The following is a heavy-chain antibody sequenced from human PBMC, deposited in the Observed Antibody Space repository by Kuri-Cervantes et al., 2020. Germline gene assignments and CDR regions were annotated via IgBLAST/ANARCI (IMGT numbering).Heavy chain of an antibody. V-gene: IGHV3-21*03. J-gene: IGHJ3*02. D-gene: IGHD3-16*01. Sequence: GESLKISCTASGFTFSNVWVYWVRQAPGKGLDWVSSINSDNTYIHYTNSVKGRFTISRDNAKNLVFLQMNSLRAEDTALYYCARDVGGDEAFDIWGQGTMVTVSS. CDR3: ARDVGGDEAFDI. CDR1: GFTFSNVW. CDR2: INSDNTYI.